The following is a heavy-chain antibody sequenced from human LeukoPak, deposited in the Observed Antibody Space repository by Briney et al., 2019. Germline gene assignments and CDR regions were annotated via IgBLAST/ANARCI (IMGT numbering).Heavy chain of an antibody. D-gene: IGHD3-10*01. Sequence: GGTLRLSCAASGFTFSSYGMSWVRQAPGKGLEWVSAISGSGGSTYYADSVKGRFTISRDNSKNTLYLQMNSLRAEDTAVYYCAKDGITMVRGKNWFDPWGQGTLVTVSS. CDR3: AKDGITMVRGKNWFDP. CDR2: ISGSGGST. V-gene: IGHV3-23*01. CDR1: GFTFSSYG. J-gene: IGHJ5*02.